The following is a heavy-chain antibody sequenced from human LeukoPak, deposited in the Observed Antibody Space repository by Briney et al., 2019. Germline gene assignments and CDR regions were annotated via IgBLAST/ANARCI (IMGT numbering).Heavy chain of an antibody. CDR1: GGSISSFY. CDR2: IYTSGST. CDR3: ARVRRFLEWLYYYYYMDV. J-gene: IGHJ6*03. Sequence: SETLSLTCTVSGGSISSFYWSWIRQPAGKGLEWIGRIYTSGSTYYNPSLKSRVTISVDTSKNQFSLKLTSVTAADTAVYYCARVRRFLEWLYYYYYMDVWGKGTTVTVSS. D-gene: IGHD3-3*01. V-gene: IGHV4-4*07.